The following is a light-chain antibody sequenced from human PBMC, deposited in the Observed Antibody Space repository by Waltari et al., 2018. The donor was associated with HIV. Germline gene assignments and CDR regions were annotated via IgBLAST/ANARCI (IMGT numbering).Light chain of an antibody. V-gene: IGLV3-21*04. CDR1: DLATRS. CDR2: YDS. CDR3: QVWDSSSDVV. J-gene: IGLJ2*01. Sequence: SYVLTQTPSLSVAPGKTATITCGGNDLATRSVPWYRQQPGQAPVVVMYYDSERPSGIAERFSGSNSGNTATLTISRVGPGDEADYYCQVWDSSSDVVFGGGTKLTVL.